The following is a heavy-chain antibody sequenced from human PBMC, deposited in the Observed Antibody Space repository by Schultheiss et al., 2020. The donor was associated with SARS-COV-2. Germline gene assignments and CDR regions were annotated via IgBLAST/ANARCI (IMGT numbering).Heavy chain of an antibody. CDR2: ISGSGGST. Sequence: GGSLRLSCAASGFTFSSYSMNWVRQAPGKGLEWVSAISGSGGSTYYADSVKGRFTISRDNSKNTLYLQMNSLRPEDTAIYYCAKSLYRTYFYDASGYGSWFDSWGQGTLVTVSS. CDR1: GFTFSSYS. CDR3: AKSLYRTYFYDASGYGSWFDS. D-gene: IGHD3-22*01. V-gene: IGHV3-23*01. J-gene: IGHJ5*01.